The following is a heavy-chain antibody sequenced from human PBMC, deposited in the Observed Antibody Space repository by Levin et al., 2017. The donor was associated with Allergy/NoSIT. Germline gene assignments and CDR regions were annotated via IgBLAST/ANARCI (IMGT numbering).Heavy chain of an antibody. CDR2: INPSGGST. V-gene: IGHV1-46*01. CDR1: GYTFTSYY. D-gene: IGHD2-15*01. Sequence: ASVKVSCKASGYTFTSYYMHWVRQAPGQGLEWMGIINPSGGSTSYAQKFQGRVTMTRDTSTSTVYMELSSLRSEDTAVYYCARDYIVVVVAATGPYHDAFDIWGQGTMVTVSS. CDR3: ARDYIVVVVAATGPYHDAFDI. J-gene: IGHJ3*02.